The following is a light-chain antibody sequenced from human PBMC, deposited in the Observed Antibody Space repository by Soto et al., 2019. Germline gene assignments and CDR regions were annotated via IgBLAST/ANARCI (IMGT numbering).Light chain of an antibody. J-gene: IGLJ2*01. CDR2: DNN. CDR1: SSNIGNNY. Sequence: QSVFTQPPSVSAAPGQKVTISCSGRSSNIGNNYVSWYQQLPGTAPKLLIYDNNKRPSGIPDRFSGSKSGTSGTLDITGLQTGDEADYYCATWDYSLTGEVFCGGTKLTVL. V-gene: IGLV1-51*01. CDR3: ATWDYSLTGEV.